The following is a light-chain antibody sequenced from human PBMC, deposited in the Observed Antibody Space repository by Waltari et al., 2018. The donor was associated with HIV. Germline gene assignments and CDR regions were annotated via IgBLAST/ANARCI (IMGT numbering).Light chain of an antibody. V-gene: IGLV3-25*03. CDR3: ESADSSLWV. J-gene: IGLJ3*02. CDR2: KDS. Sequence: SYELTQPPSVSVSPGQTARITCSGDALPKQYAYWYQQKAGQAPVLGIYKDSERPSGIPGRFSGSSSGTTVTLTISGVQAEDEADYYCESADSSLWVFGGGTKLTVL. CDR1: ALPKQY.